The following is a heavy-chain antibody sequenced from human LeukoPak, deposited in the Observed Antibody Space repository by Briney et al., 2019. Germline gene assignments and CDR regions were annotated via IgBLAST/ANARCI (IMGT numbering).Heavy chain of an antibody. J-gene: IGHJ4*02. Sequence: GGSLRLSCRVSGFTVSSNSMSWVRQAPGKGLEWVSAISGSGGSTYYADSVKGRFTISRDNSKNTLYLQMNSLRAEDTAVYYCAKDRAVTYERDFDYWGQGTLVTVSS. CDR2: ISGSGGST. CDR3: AKDRAVTYERDFDY. V-gene: IGHV3-23*01. D-gene: IGHD4-17*01. CDR1: GFTVSSNS.